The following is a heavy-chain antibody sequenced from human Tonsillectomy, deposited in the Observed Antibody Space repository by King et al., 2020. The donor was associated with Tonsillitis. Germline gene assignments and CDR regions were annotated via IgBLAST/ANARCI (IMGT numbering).Heavy chain of an antibody. CDR2: INEDASMI. Sequence: VQLVESGGGLVQPGGSLRLSCAASGFSFSRHWMSWVRQAPGKGLEWVANINEDASMIFYVDSVKGRFTISRDNAKNSLYLQMNSLRAEDTAVYYCATNTDWTFEIWGQGTMVTVSS. CDR1: GFSFSRHW. CDR3: ATNTDWTFEI. J-gene: IGHJ3*02. V-gene: IGHV3-7*03. D-gene: IGHD3-9*01.